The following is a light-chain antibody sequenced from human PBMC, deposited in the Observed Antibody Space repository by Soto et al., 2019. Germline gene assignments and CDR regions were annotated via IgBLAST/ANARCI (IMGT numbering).Light chain of an antibody. V-gene: IGKV3-11*01. J-gene: IGKJ5*01. CDR1: QSVSSY. CDR3: QQRSNWPPIT. Sequence: EIVFTQSPATLSFSXWXRAXLXXXASQSVSSYLAWYQQKPGQAPRLLIYDASNRATGIPARFSGSGSGTDFTLTISSLEPEDFAVYYCQQRSNWPPITFGQGTRLEI. CDR2: DAS.